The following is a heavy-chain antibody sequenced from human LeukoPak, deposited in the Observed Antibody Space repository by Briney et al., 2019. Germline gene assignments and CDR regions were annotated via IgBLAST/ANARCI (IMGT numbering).Heavy chain of an antibody. CDR2: IIPIFGTA. Sequence: ASVKVSCKASGGTFSSYAISWVRQAPGQGLEWMGRIIPIFGTANYAQKFQGRVTITADESTSTAYMELSSLRSEDTAVYYCARESYYDSSGYPPGAFDIWGQGTMVTVSS. V-gene: IGHV1-69*13. J-gene: IGHJ3*02. CDR3: ARESYYDSSGYPPGAFDI. D-gene: IGHD3-22*01. CDR1: GGTFSSYA.